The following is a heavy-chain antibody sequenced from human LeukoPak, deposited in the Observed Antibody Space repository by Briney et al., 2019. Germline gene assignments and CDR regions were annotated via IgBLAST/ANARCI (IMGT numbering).Heavy chain of an antibody. J-gene: IGHJ4*02. D-gene: IGHD4-17*01. Sequence: GGSLRLSCAASGFTFTSYAMHWVRQAPGQRLEWMGWIKAGNGNTKYSQKFQGRVTITRDTSASTAYMELSSLRSEDTAVYYCARGSEYGDLDYWGQGTLVTVSS. V-gene: IGHV1-3*01. CDR3: ARGSEYGDLDY. CDR2: IKAGNGNT. CDR1: GFTFTSYA.